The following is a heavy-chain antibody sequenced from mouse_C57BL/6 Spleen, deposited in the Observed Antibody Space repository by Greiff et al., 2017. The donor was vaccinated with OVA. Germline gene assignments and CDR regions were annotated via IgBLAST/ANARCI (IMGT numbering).Heavy chain of an antibody. CDR3: ARSGDYDEAWYFDV. J-gene: IGHJ1*03. CDR2: IYPSDSET. Sequence: QVQLQQPGAELVRPGSSVKLSCKASGYTFTSYWMDWVKQRPGQGLEWIGNIYPSDSETHYNQKFKDKATLTVDKSSSTAYMQLSSLTSEDSAVDYCARSGDYDEAWYFDVWGTGTTVTVSS. CDR1: GYTFTSYW. V-gene: IGHV1-61*01. D-gene: IGHD2-4*01.